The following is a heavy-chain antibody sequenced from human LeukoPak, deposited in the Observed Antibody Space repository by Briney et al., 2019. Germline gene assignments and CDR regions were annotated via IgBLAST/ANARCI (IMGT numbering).Heavy chain of an antibody. D-gene: IGHD2-2*03. CDR2: ISGSGGST. Sequence: PGGSLRLSCAASGFTFSSYAMSWVRQAPGKGLEWVSAISGSGGSTYYADSVKGRFTISRDNSKNTLYLQMNSLRAEDTAVYYCARDGYCSSTSCYVFAVDYWGQGTLVTVSS. V-gene: IGHV3-23*01. J-gene: IGHJ4*02. CDR3: ARDGYCSSTSCYVFAVDY. CDR1: GFTFSSYA.